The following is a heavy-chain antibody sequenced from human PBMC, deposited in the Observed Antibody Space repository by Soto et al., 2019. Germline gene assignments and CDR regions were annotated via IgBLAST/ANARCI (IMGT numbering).Heavy chain of an antibody. CDR2: IYYSGST. V-gene: IGHV4-31*03. CDR1: DGSISSGGYY. J-gene: IGHJ6*02. D-gene: IGHD6-25*01. CDR3: ARDLAGSSGSPDYYYGMDV. Sequence: SETLSLTCTVADGSISSGGYYWSWIRQHPGKGLEWIGYIYYSGSTYYNPSLKSRVTISVDTSKNQFSLKLSSVTAADTAVYYCARDLAGSSGSPDYYYGMDVWGQGTTVTVSS.